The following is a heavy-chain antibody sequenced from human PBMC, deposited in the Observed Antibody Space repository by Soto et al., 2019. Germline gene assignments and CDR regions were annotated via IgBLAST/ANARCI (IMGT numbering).Heavy chain of an antibody. V-gene: IGHV1-3*01. CDR1: GYTFTNYA. D-gene: IGHD2-2*03. J-gene: IGHJ3*02. CDR3: ARVGDWSSTSWSDAFYI. Sequence: QVQFVQSGAELKKPGASVKVSCKASGYTFTNYAMHWVRQAPGQRLEWMGWINAGNGNTKYSQKFQGRVTITRDTSARTAYVELTSLRSDDTAVYYCARVGDWSSTSWSDAFYIWGQGTLVTVSS. CDR2: INAGNGNT.